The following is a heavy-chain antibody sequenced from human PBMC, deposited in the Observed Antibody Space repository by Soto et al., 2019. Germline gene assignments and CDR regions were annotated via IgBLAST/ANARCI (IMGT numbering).Heavy chain of an antibody. D-gene: IGHD4-4*01. Sequence: QVQLVESGGGVVQPGRSLRLSCAASGFTFSSYAMHWVRQAPGKGLEWVAVISYDGSNKYYADSVKGRFTISRDNSKNTLYLQMNRLRAEDTAVYYCASIIGTTVGIDYWGQGTLVTVSS. V-gene: IGHV3-30-3*01. CDR2: ISYDGSNK. CDR1: GFTFSSYA. J-gene: IGHJ4*02. CDR3: ASIIGTTVGIDY.